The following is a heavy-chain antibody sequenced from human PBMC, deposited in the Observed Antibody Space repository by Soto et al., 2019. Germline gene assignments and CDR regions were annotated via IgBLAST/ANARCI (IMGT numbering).Heavy chain of an antibody. V-gene: IGHV1-69*12. CDR3: ARWGMVRGVIGFDP. CDR1: GGTFSSYA. J-gene: IGHJ5*02. CDR2: IIPIFGTA. Sequence: QVQLVQSGAEVKKPGSSVKVSCKASGGTFSSYAISWVRQAPGQGLEWMGGIIPIFGTANYAQKFQGRVTXXAXEXXSTAYMELSSLRSEDTAVYYCARWGMVRGVIGFDPWGQGTLVTVSS. D-gene: IGHD3-10*01.